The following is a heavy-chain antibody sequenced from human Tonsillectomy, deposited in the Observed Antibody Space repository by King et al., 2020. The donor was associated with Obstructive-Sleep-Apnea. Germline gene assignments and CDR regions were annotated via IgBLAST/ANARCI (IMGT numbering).Heavy chain of an antibody. CDR1: GFSLSTSGVG. CDR3: AHSLTALRTTTVYYYYGMDV. V-gene: IGHV2-5*02. CDR2: IYWDDDK. J-gene: IGHJ6*02. D-gene: IGHD4-17*01. Sequence: ITLKESGPTLVKPTQTLTLTCTFSGFSLSTSGVGVGWIRQPPGKALEWLALIYWDDDKRYSPSLKNRLTITKDTSKNQVVLTMTNMDPVDTATNYCAHSLTALRTTTVYYYYGMDVWGQGTTVTVSS.